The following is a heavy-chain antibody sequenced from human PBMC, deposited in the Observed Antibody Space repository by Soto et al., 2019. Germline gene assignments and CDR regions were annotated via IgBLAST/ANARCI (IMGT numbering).Heavy chain of an antibody. J-gene: IGHJ5*02. CDR2: IFSSGST. CDR3: ASPKIAFYNWFDP. D-gene: IGHD3-3*02. CDR1: GGSISPYY. V-gene: IGHV4-59*08. Sequence: SETLSLTCSVSGGSISPYYWSWIRQPPGKGLEWIGYIFSSGSTFYNPSLKSRVTISVDTSKNQFSLKLSSVTAADTAVYYCASPKIAFYNWFDPWGQGTLVTDS.